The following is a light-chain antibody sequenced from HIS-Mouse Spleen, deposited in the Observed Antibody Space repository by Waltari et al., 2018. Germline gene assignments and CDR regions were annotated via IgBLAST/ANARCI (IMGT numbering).Light chain of an antibody. Sequence: SYVLTQPPSVSVAPGKPARLTCGGTNIGITSLPWYQQKPGQAPVLVVYDDSDRPSGSPERFSGSNSGNTATLTISRVEAGDEADYYCQVWDSSSDHVVFGGGTKLTVL. CDR3: QVWDSSSDHVV. CDR2: DDS. CDR1: NIGITS. J-gene: IGLJ2*01. V-gene: IGLV3-21*03.